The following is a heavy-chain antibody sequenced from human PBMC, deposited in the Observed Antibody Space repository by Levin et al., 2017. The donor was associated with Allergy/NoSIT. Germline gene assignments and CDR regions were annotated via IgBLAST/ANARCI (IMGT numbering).Heavy chain of an antibody. J-gene: IGHJ4*02. V-gene: IGHV4-59*01. Sequence: KAGGSLRLSCTVSGGSISSYYWSWIRQSPGKGLEWIGYIYSTGSTNYNPSLKSRVTISVDTSKNQFSLQLSSVTAADTAVYYCARDGLGRGDPFDYWGQGTLVTVSS. CDR3: ARDGLGRGDPFDY. D-gene: IGHD3/OR15-3a*01. CDR2: IYSTGST. CDR1: GGSISSYY.